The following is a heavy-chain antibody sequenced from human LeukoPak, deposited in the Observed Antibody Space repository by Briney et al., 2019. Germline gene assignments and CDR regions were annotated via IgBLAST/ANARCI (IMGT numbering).Heavy chain of an antibody. CDR2: ISGSGGST. D-gene: IGHD4-23*01. CDR1: GFTFSSYA. J-gene: IGHJ4*02. CDR3: AIYPTVAQRQFDY. Sequence: GSLRLSCAASGFTFSSYAMSWVRQAPGKGLEWVSAISGSGGSTYYADSVKGRFTISRDNSKNTLYLQMNSLRAEDTAVYYCAIYPTVAQRQFDYWGQGTLVTVSS. V-gene: IGHV3-23*01.